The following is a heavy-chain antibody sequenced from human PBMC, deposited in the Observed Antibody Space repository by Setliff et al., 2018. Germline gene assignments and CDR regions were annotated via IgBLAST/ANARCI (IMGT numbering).Heavy chain of an antibody. D-gene: IGHD6-13*01. CDR1: GYTLSRHY. V-gene: IGHV1-46*01. CDR2: INTGGGSA. CDR3: ARGGVAAAGKKGVFEH. Sequence: ASVKVSCKATGYTLSRHYMYWVRQAPGQGLEWMGTINTGGGSASIVDQFQGRVTMTRDTSTSTVYMEVNSLRSDDTAVYFCARGGVAAAGKKGVFEHWGQGTLVTVSS. J-gene: IGHJ4*02.